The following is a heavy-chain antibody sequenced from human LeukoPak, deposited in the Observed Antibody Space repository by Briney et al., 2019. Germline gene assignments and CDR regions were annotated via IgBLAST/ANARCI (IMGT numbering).Heavy chain of an antibody. CDR2: IKQDGSEK. J-gene: IGHJ6*03. CDR3: ARESSSSWYGGVYYYYYYMDV. D-gene: IGHD6-13*01. V-gene: IGHV3-7*01. Sequence: GGSLRLSCAASGFTFRYAWMSWVRQAPGKGLEWVANIKQDGSEKYYVDSVKGRFTISRDNAKNSLYLQMNSLRAEDTAVYYCARESSSSWYGGVYYYYYYMDVWGKGTTVTVSS. CDR1: GFTFRYAW.